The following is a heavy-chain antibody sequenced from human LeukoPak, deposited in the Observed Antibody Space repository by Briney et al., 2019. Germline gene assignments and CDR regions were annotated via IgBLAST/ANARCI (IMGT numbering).Heavy chain of an antibody. CDR1: GFTFSSYS. CDR3: ARYRGGRGSDFFDY. CDR2: ITGSSSTV. V-gene: IGHV3-48*02. Sequence: GGSLRLSCAASGFTFSSYSMTWVRQAPGKGLEWISYITGSSSTVFYADSVKGRFIISRDNAKNSPYLQMNSLRDEDTAVYYCARYRGGRGSDFFDYWGQGTLVTVSS. D-gene: IGHD3-10*01. J-gene: IGHJ4*02.